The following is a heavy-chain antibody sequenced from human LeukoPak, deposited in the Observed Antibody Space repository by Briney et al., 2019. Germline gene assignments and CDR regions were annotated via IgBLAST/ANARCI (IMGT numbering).Heavy chain of an antibody. Sequence: GASVKVSYKASGYTFTGYYMHWVRQAPGQGLEWMGWINPNSGGTNYAQKFQGRVTMTRDTSISTAYMELSRLRSDDTAVYYCARDFAGWYYYYYYYMDVWGKGTTVTISS. CDR2: INPNSGGT. D-gene: IGHD2-15*01. V-gene: IGHV1-2*02. CDR1: GYTFTGYY. J-gene: IGHJ6*03. CDR3: ARDFAGWYYYYYYYMDV.